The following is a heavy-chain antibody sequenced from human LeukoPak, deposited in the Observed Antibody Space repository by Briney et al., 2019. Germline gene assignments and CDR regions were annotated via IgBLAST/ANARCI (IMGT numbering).Heavy chain of an antibody. CDR1: GGSISSGGYY. CDR2: IYYSGST. J-gene: IGHJ4*02. CDR3: ARETLTVTTVFFDY. V-gene: IGHV4-31*03. D-gene: IGHD4-17*01. Sequence: PSETLSLTCTVSGGSISSGGYYWSWIRQHPGKGLEWIGYIYYSGSTCYNPSLKSRVTISVDTSKNQFSLKLSSVTAADTAVYYCARETLTVTTVFFDYWGQGTLVTVSS.